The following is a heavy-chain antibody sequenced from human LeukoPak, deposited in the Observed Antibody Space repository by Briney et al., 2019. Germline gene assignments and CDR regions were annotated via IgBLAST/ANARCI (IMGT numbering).Heavy chain of an antibody. V-gene: IGHV4-31*03. CDR2: IYYSGST. J-gene: IGHJ4*02. Sequence: SETLSLTCTVSGGSISSGGYYWSWIRQHPGKGLEWIGYIYYSGSTYYNRSLKSRVTISVDTSKNQFSLKLSSVTAADTAVYYCARSRGSSGWYAADFDYWGQGTLVTVSS. CDR3: ARSRGSSGWYAADFDY. D-gene: IGHD6-19*01. CDR1: GGSISSGGYY.